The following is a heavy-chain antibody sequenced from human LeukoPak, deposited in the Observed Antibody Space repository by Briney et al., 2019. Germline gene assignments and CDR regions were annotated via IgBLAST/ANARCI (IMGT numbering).Heavy chain of an antibody. J-gene: IGHJ4*02. Sequence: SETLSLTCTVSGGSISSYYWSWIRQPPGQGLEWIGYIYYSGSTNYNPSLKSRVTISVDTSKNQFSLKLSSVTAADTAVYYGAGAMAGLIDYWGQGTLVTVSS. V-gene: IGHV4-59*01. CDR1: GGSISSYY. CDR2: IYYSGST. D-gene: IGHD5-18*01. CDR3: AGAMAGLIDY.